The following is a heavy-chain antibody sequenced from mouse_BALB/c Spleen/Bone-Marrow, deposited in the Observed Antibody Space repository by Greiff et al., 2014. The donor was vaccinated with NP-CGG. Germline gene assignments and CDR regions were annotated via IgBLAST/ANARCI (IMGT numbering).Heavy chain of an antibody. CDR1: GFTFTSYW. V-gene: IGHV1S81*02. CDR2: ISPSNGRT. J-gene: IGHJ4*01. CDR3: ARDGNYRYAMDY. D-gene: IGHD2-1*01. Sequence: QVQLQQSGDELVKPGASVKLSCMASGFTFTSYWIHWVKQRPGQGPEWIGEISPSNGRTNYNEKFKRKATLTEDKSSSTAYMQLSSLTSEDSAVYYCARDGNYRYAMDYWGQGTSVTVSS.